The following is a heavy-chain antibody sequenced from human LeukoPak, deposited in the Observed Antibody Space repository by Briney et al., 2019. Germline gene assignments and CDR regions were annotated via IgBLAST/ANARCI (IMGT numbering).Heavy chain of an antibody. J-gene: IGHJ4*02. Sequence: GGSLRLSCAASEFSVGSNYMTWVRQAPGKGLEWVSLIYSGGSTYYADSVKGRFTISRDNSKNTLYLQMNSLRAEDTAVYYCAGDSSGYYPLWYWGQGTLVTVSS. CDR1: EFSVGSNY. CDR3: AGDSSGYYPLWY. CDR2: IYSGGST. D-gene: IGHD3-22*01. V-gene: IGHV3-66*01.